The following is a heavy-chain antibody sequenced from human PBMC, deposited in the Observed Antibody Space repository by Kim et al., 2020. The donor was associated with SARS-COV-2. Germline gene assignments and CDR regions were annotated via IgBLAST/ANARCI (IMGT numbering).Heavy chain of an antibody. CDR1: GFTFSSQI. CDR3: ARDYGVD. CDR2: ISPSGSAM. Sequence: GGSLRLSCAASGFTFSSQIMNWIRQAPGKGFEWVSDISPSGSAMYYADSVKGRFTVSRDNAKNSVYLQMNSLRDEDTAVYYCARDYGVDWGQGTLVTVSS. J-gene: IGHJ4*02. D-gene: IGHD2-15*01. V-gene: IGHV3-48*02.